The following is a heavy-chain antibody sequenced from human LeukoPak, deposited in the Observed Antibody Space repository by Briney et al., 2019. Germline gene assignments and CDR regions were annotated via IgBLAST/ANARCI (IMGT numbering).Heavy chain of an antibody. CDR2: IYSGGST. J-gene: IGHJ4*02. Sequence: GGSLRLSCAASEFSVSANYMSWVRQAPGKGLEWVSVIYSGGSTFYADSVKGRFSISRDNSKNTLFLQMNSLRTEDMAVYYCARSGSSWYRFDYWGQGTLVTVSS. CDR1: EFSVSANY. CDR3: ARSGSSWYRFDY. D-gene: IGHD6-13*01. V-gene: IGHV3-53*01.